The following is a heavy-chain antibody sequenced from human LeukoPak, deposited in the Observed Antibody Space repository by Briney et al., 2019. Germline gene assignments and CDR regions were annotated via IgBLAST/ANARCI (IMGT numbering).Heavy chain of an antibody. Sequence: GGSLRLSCAASGFTFGGSAMHWVRQASGKGLEWIGRIRTKANSYAIAYAASVKGRFTISRDDSKNTAYLQMNSLKTEDTAVYYCTRRSDFDNSGYQYWGQGTLVTVSS. CDR3: TRRSDFDNSGYQY. CDR2: IRTKANSYAI. V-gene: IGHV3-73*01. J-gene: IGHJ4*02. CDR1: GFTFGGSA. D-gene: IGHD3-22*01.